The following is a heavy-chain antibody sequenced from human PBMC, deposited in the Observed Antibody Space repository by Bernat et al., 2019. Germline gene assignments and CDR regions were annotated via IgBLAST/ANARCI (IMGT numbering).Heavy chain of an antibody. J-gene: IGHJ4*02. D-gene: IGHD4-17*01. V-gene: IGHV3-7*04. CDR3: ARDESYGDYSFPFDY. CDR2: IKQDGSEK. CDR1: GFTFSSYW. Sequence: EVQLVESGGGLVQPGGSLRLSCAASGFTFSSYWMSWVRQAPGKGLEWVANIKQDGSEKYYVESVKGRFTISRDNAKNSLYLQMNSLRAEDTAVYYGARDESYGDYSFPFDYWGQGTLVTVSS.